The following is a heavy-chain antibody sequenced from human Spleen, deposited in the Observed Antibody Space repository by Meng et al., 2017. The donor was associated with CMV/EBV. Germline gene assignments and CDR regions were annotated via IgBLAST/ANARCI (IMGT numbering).Heavy chain of an antibody. Sequence: GPFSGYSWSWIRQPPGKGLEWIGQINHSGSTNYNPSLKSRVTISIDTSKTQFSLKLSSVTAADTAVYYCARARLRFLESLPYNWFDPWGQGTLVTVSS. CDR1: GPFSGYS. D-gene: IGHD3-3*01. CDR2: INHSGST. CDR3: ARARLRFLESLPYNWFDP. J-gene: IGHJ5*02. V-gene: IGHV4-34*01.